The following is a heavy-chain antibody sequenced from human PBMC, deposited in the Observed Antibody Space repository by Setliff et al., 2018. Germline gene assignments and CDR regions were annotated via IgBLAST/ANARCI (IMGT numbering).Heavy chain of an antibody. V-gene: IGHV1-18*01. Sequence: ASVKVSCKASGYTFTSYGFSWVRQAPGQGLEWMGWISVYNGKTKYAQKFQGRVTMTTDTSPRTAYMEVTSLRSDDTAVYYCATEKFPGDWGDYWGQGTLVTVSS. D-gene: IGHD2-21*01. CDR1: GYTFTSYG. J-gene: IGHJ4*02. CDR3: ATEKFPGDWGDY. CDR2: ISVYNGKT.